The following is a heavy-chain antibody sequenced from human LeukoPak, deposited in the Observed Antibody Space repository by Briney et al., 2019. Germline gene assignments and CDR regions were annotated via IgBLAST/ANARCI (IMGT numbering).Heavy chain of an antibody. CDR1: GFTFSSYS. V-gene: IGHV3-21*04. J-gene: IGHJ4*02. Sequence: GGSLRLSCAASGFTFSSYSMNWVRQAPGKGLEWVSSISSSSSYIYYADSVKGRFTISRDNAKNSLYLQMNSLRAEDTAVYYCASTSRWGYSYGYDRGGFDYWGQGTLVTVSS. CDR2: ISSSSSYI. CDR3: ASTSRWGYSYGYDRGGFDY. D-gene: IGHD5-18*01.